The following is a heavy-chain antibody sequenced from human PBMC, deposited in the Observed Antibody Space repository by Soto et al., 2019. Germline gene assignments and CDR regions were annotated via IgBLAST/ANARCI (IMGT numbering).Heavy chain of an antibody. J-gene: IGHJ5*02. CDR3: GRGVKA. CDR2: ISYSGST. CDR1: SGSISTGIYY. V-gene: IGHV4-31*03. Sequence: SETLSLTCTVSSGSISTGIYYWSWIRQHPGKGLEWIGFISYSGSTSYNPSLKSRVTISVDTSKNQFSLNLSSVTAADTAVYYCGRGVKAWGQGTLVTVSS.